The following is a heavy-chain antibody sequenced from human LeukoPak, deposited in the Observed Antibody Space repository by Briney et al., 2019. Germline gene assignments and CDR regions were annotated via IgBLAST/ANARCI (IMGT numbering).Heavy chain of an antibody. CDR3: AKCVVSVGGSGYWYFD. J-gene: IGHJ2*01. D-gene: IGHD6-19*01. Sequence: PGGSLRLSCAASGFTFSSYAMSWDRQAPGKGLEWVSAISGSGGRTYYADSAKGRFTISRDNSKNRLYLEMSSLRAEDTAVYYCAKCVVSVGGSGYWYFD. CDR1: GFTFSSYA. V-gene: IGHV3-23*01. CDR2: ISGSGGRT.